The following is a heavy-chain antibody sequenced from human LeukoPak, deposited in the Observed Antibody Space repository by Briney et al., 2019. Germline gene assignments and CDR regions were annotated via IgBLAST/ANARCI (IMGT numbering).Heavy chain of an antibody. V-gene: IGHV3-30*18. J-gene: IGHJ3*02. CDR2: ISYDGSNK. Sequence: PGGSLRLSCAASGFTFSSYGMHWVRQAPGKGLEWVAVISYDGSNKYYADSVKGRFTISRDNSKNTLYLQMNSLRAEDTAVYYCAKDQNYYDSSGLDAFDIWGQGTMVTVSS. D-gene: IGHD3-22*01. CDR1: GFTFSSYG. CDR3: AKDQNYYDSSGLDAFDI.